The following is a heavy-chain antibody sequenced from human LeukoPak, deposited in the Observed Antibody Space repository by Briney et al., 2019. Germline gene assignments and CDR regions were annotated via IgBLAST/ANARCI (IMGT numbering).Heavy chain of an antibody. CDR1: GFTFSSYG. D-gene: IGHD2-2*01. CDR2: IWYDGSNK. Sequence: PGRSLRLSCAASGFTFSSYGMHWVRQAPGKGLEWVAVIWYDGSNKYYADSVKGRFTISRDNSKNTLYLRMNSLRAEDTAVYYCARDGNIVVVPAAPDYWGQGTLVTVSS. V-gene: IGHV3-33*01. J-gene: IGHJ4*02. CDR3: ARDGNIVVVPAAPDY.